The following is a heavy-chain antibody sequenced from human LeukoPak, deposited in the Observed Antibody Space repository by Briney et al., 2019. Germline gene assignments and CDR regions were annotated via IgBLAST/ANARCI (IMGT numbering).Heavy chain of an antibody. Sequence: TSETLSLTCTVSGGSISSSSYYWGWIRQPPGKGLDWIGSIYYSGRTYYNPSLKSRVTISVDTSKNQFSLKLSSVTAADTAVYYCARQGYCSGTSCYSLTNYYYYYMDVWGKRTTVTVSS. CDR3: ARQGYCSGTSCYSLTNYYYYYMDV. CDR1: GGSISSSSYY. V-gene: IGHV4-39*01. D-gene: IGHD2-2*01. CDR2: IYYSGRT. J-gene: IGHJ6*03.